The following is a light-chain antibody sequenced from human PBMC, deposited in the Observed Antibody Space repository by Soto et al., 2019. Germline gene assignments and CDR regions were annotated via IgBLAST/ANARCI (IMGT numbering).Light chain of an antibody. J-gene: IGLJ2*01. Sequence: FMLTQPHSVSESPGKTVTISCTRSSGSIASNYVQWYQQRPGSAPTTVIYEDNQRPSGVPDRFSGSIDSSSNSASLTISALKPEDEADYYCQSYDSSNVVFGGGTQLTVL. CDR3: QSYDSSNVV. V-gene: IGLV6-57*04. CDR2: EDN. CDR1: SGSIASNY.